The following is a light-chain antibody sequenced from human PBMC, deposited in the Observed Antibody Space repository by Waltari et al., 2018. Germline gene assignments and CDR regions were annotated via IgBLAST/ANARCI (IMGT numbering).Light chain of an antibody. CDR1: SSDVGGYNY. J-gene: IGLJ1*01. CDR3: CSFGAPEV. V-gene: IGLV2-11*01. CDR2: DVS. Sequence: QSALTQPRSVSGSPGQSVTISCTGTSSDVGGYNYVSWYQQHPGKAPKLIIHDVSKRPSGVPDRFSGSKSGNTTSLTISGLQADDEADYYCCSFGAPEVVGTGTKVTVL.